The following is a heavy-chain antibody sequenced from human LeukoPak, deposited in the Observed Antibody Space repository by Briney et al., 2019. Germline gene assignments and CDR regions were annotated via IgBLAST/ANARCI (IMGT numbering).Heavy chain of an antibody. Sequence: KAGGSLRLSCAASGFTFSSYSMNWVRQAPGKGLEWVSSISSSSSYIYYADSVKGRFTISRDNAKNSLYLQMNSLRAEDTAVYYCARDNLGAFDYWGQGTLVTVSS. CDR1: GFTFSSYS. D-gene: IGHD1-26*01. CDR3: ARDNLGAFDY. V-gene: IGHV3-21*01. CDR2: ISSSSSYI. J-gene: IGHJ4*02.